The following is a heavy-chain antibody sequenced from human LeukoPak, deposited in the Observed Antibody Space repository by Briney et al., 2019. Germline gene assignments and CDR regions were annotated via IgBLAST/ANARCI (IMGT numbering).Heavy chain of an antibody. CDR3: ARAGGPNPGDY. CDR1: GGSFSGYY. D-gene: IGHD3-16*01. CDR2: INHSGST. V-gene: IGHV4-34*01. Sequence: SETLSLTCAVYGGSFSGYYWSWIRQPPGKGLEWIGEINHSGSTNYNPSLKSRVTISVDTSKNQFSLKLSSVTAADTAVYYCARAGGPNPGDYWGQGTLVTVSS. J-gene: IGHJ4*02.